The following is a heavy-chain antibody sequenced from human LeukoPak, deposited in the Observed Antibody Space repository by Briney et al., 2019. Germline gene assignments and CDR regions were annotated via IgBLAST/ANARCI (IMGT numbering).Heavy chain of an antibody. V-gene: IGHV3-30*02. Sequence: GGSLRLSCAASGFTFSSYGMHWVRQAPGKGLEWVAFIRYDGSNKYYADSVKGRFTISRDNSKNTLYLQMNSLRAEDTAVYYCAKLMLGIVVVPAAPIDYWGQGTLVTVSS. D-gene: IGHD2-2*03. J-gene: IGHJ4*02. CDR2: IRYDGSNK. CDR1: GFTFSSYG. CDR3: AKLMLGIVVVPAAPIDY.